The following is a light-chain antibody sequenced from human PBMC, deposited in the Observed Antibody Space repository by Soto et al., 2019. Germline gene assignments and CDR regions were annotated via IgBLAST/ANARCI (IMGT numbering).Light chain of an antibody. CDR3: AAWDDTLDGWV. V-gene: IGLV1-44*01. CDR2: SNN. Sequence: QSVLTQPPSASGTPGQRVTFSCSGSNSNIESNSVTWYQQLPGTAPKLLIYSNNQRPSGVPDRFSGSKSGTSASLAISGPQSEDEADYYCAAWDDTLDGWVFGGGTKLTVL. J-gene: IGLJ3*02. CDR1: NSNIESNS.